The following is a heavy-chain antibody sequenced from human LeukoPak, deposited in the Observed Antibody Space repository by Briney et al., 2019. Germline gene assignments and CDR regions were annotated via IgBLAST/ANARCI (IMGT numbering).Heavy chain of an antibody. Sequence: PSETLSLTGAVYGGSFSGYYWSWIRQPPGKGLEWIGEINHSGSTNYNPSLKSRVTISVDTSKNQFSLKLSSVTAADTAVYYCARGERGYIVVVPAARAYFDYWGQGTLVTVSP. CDR1: GGSFSGYY. D-gene: IGHD2-2*01. J-gene: IGHJ4*02. CDR2: INHSGST. V-gene: IGHV4-34*01. CDR3: ARGERGYIVVVPAARAYFDY.